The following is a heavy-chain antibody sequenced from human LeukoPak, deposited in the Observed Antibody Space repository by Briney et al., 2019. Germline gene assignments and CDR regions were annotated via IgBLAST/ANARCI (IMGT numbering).Heavy chain of an antibody. V-gene: IGHV1-69*01. J-gene: IGHJ5*02. CDR2: IIPIFGTA. Sequence: EASVKVSCKASGGTFSSYAISWVRQAPGQRLEWMGGIIPIFGTANYAQKFQGRVTITADESTSTAYMELSSLRSEDTAVYYCARFARYYYGSGSPNWFDPWGQGTLVTVSS. D-gene: IGHD3-10*01. CDR1: GGTFSSYA. CDR3: ARFARYYYGSGSPNWFDP.